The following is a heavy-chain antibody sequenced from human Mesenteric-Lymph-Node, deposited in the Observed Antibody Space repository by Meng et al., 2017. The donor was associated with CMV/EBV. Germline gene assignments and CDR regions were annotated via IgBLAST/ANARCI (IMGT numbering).Heavy chain of an antibody. V-gene: IGHV4-34*01. CDR3: ARAYCSSSGCFLYLDY. D-gene: IGHD2-2*01. CDR1: GGSFSGHY. Sequence: YGGSFSGHYWSWIRQPPGKGLEWIGEINQSGSTNYNPSLKSRVTVSVDPSKNQFSLKLSSVTAADSAVYYCARAYCSSSGCFLYLDYWGRGTLVTVSP. CDR2: INQSGST. J-gene: IGHJ4*02.